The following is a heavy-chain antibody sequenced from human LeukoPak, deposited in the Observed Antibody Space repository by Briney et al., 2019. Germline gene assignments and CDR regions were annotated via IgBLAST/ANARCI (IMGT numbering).Heavy chain of an antibody. CDR1: GYTLTNYG. Sequence: ASVKVSCKASGYTLTNYGVSWVRQAPGQGLEWMGWINPNSGGTNYAQKFQGRVTMTRDTSISTAYMELRSLRSDDTAVYYCARDLRRGSSSWYVSGGDYWGQGTLVTVSS. CDR2: INPNSGGT. V-gene: IGHV1-2*02. J-gene: IGHJ4*02. D-gene: IGHD6-13*01. CDR3: ARDLRRGSSSWYVSGGDY.